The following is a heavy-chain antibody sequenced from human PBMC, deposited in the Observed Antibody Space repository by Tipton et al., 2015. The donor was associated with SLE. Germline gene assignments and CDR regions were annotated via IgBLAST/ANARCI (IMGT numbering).Heavy chain of an antibody. Sequence: QLVQSGAEVKKPGESLRISCKGSGYSFTSYWIGWVRQMPGKGLEWMGIIYPGDSDTRYSPSFQGQVTISADKSISTAYLQWSSLKASDTAMYYCARRPQWLVHYYYGMDVWGQGTTVTVSS. V-gene: IGHV5-51*01. CDR2: IYPGDSDT. D-gene: IGHD6-19*01. J-gene: IGHJ6*02. CDR1: GYSFTSYW. CDR3: ARRPQWLVHYYYGMDV.